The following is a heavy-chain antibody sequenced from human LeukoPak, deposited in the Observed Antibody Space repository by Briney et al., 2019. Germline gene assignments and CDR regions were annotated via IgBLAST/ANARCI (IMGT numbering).Heavy chain of an antibody. J-gene: IGHJ4*02. CDR2: INPDSGDT. CDR3: ARGFDWLEYYFDY. CDR1: GYTFTGYY. V-gene: IGHV1-2*02. Sequence: ASVKVPCKASGYTFTGYYIYWVRQAPGQGLEWMGWINPDSGDTNYAQKFQGRVTMTRDTSISTAYMELSRLRSDDTALYFCARGFDWLEYYFDYWGQGTLVTVSS. D-gene: IGHD3-9*01.